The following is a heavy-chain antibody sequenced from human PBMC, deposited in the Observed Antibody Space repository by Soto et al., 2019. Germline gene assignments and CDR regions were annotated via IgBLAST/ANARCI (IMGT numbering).Heavy chain of an antibody. CDR1: GYTFTSYY. CDR3: ARRDWKFRGYSFDY. D-gene: IGHD1-1*01. CDR2: INPSGGST. J-gene: IGHJ4*02. V-gene: IGHV1-46*01. Sequence: ASVKVSCKASGYTFTSYYMHWVRQAPGQGLEWMGIINPSGGSTSYYNPSFKSRVTISVDTAKNQISLELTSVTAADTAVYFCARRDWKFRGYSFDYWGQGALVTVSS.